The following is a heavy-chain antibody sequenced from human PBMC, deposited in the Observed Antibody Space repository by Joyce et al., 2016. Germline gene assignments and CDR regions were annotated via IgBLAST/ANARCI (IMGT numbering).Heavy chain of an antibody. D-gene: IGHD3-22*01. Sequence: QMQLVESGGGVVQPGRSLRLSCVASGFTFSIFGMHWFRQAPGKGREWLGVTSYDGSNKYYADSVKGRFTISRDNSKNTVYLQMNSLRIEDTAVYYCAKVYLYNSSGSYGMDVWGQGTTVTVS. CDR1: GFTFSIFG. J-gene: IGHJ6*02. CDR2: TSYDGSNK. V-gene: IGHV3-30*18. CDR3: AKVYLYNSSGSYGMDV.